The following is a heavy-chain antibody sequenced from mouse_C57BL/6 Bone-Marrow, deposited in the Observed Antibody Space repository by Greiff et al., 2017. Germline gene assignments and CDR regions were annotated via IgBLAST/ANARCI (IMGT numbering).Heavy chain of an antibody. D-gene: IGHD2-4*01. V-gene: IGHV5-6*01. J-gene: IGHJ4*01. CDR1: GFTFSSYG. Sequence: EVQLVESGGDLVKPGGSLKLSCAASGFTFSSYGMSWVRQTPDKRLEWVATISSGGSYTYYPDSVKGRFTISRDNAKNTLYLQMSSLKSEDTAMYYCARHEALPMIKRAMEDWGQGTSVTVSS. CDR2: ISSGGSYT. CDR3: ARHEALPMIKRAMED.